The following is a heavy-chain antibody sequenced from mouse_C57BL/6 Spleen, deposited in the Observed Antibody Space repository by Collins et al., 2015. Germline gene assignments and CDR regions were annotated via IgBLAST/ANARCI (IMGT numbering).Heavy chain of an antibody. J-gene: IGHJ3*01. V-gene: IGHV5-17*01. D-gene: IGHD1-1*01. CDR1: GFTFSDYG. CDR3: ARPGPYYYGSSSWFAY. Sequence: EVQLVRSGGGLVKPGGSLKLSCAASGFTFSDYGMHWVRQAPEKGLEWVAYISSGSSTIYYADTVKGRFTISRDNAKNTLFLQMTSLRSEDTAMYYCARPGPYYYGSSSWFAYWGQGTLVTVSA. CDR2: ISSGSSTI.